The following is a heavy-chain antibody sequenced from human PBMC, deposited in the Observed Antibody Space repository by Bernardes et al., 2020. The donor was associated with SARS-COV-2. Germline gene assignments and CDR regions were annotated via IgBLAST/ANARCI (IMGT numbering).Heavy chain of an antibody. CDR3: AMWYVDSVYSWLDH. Sequence: SETLSLTCTVPGASISSYHWGWNRQSPGKGLEWIAHIHNSGNTNYNPSPESRVTLSIDTSNNQLSLKLSTVAAADTAVYYCAMWYVDSVYSWLDHWIQGTLVIISS. CDR1: GASISSYH. CDR2: IHNSGNT. V-gene: IGHV4-59*01. J-gene: IGHJ5*02. D-gene: IGHD2-2*03.